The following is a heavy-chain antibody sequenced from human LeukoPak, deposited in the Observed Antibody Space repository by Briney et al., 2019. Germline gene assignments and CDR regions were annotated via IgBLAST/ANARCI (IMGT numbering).Heavy chain of an antibody. J-gene: IGHJ6*03. Sequence: SETLSLTCTVSGDSISSGYYWGWIRQPPGKGLEWIGSIYHSGSTYYNPSLKSRVTISVDTSKNQFSLKLSSVTAADTAVYYCARAHDYGDYNYYYYMDVWGKGTTVTVSS. V-gene: IGHV4-38-2*02. CDR3: ARAHDYGDYNYYYYMDV. CDR2: IYHSGST. D-gene: IGHD4-17*01. CDR1: GDSISSGYY.